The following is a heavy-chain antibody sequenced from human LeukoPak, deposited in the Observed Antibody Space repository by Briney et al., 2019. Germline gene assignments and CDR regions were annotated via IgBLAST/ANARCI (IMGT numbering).Heavy chain of an antibody. D-gene: IGHD3-10*01. Sequence: SGPTLVNPTQTLTLTCTFSGFSLSTSGMCVSWIRQPPGKALEWLARLDWDDDKYYSTSLKTRLPISKDASKNQVVLTMTNMDPVDTATYYCARPHATMVRGVIVISYFDYWGQGTLVAVSS. V-gene: IGHV2-70*11. CDR3: ARPHATMVRGVIVISYFDY. CDR1: GFSLSTSGMC. CDR2: LDWDDDK. J-gene: IGHJ4*02.